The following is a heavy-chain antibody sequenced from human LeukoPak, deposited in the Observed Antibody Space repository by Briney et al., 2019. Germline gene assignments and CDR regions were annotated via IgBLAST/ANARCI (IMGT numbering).Heavy chain of an antibody. V-gene: IGHV3-23*01. D-gene: IGHD2-15*01. Sequence: GGSLRLSCAASGFTFSSYAMSWVRQAPGKGLEWVSAISGSGGSTYYADSVKGGFTISRDNSNNTLYLQMNSLRAEDTAVYYCANLGYCSGCSCYSTDYFDYWGQGTLVTVSS. CDR1: GFTFSSYA. CDR2: ISGSGGST. J-gene: IGHJ4*02. CDR3: ANLGYCSGCSCYSTDYFDY.